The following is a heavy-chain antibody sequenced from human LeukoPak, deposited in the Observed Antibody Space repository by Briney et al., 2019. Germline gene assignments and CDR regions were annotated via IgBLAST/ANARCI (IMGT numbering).Heavy chain of an antibody. J-gene: IGHJ4*02. V-gene: IGHV3-48*02. D-gene: IGHD2-15*01. CDR3: ARDGAIGSCGGSSCSLDY. Sequence: PGGSLRLSCSASGFIFSTYSMTWVRQAPGRGLEWVAYIISGSNTIYYVDSVKDRFTVSRDNAENLLYLQMNSLRDEDTAIYYCARDGAIGSCGGSSCSLDYWGQGTLVTVSS. CDR1: GFIFSTYS. CDR2: IISGSNTI.